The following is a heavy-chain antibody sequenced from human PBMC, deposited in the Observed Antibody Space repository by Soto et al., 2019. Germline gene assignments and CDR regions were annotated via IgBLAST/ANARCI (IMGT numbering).Heavy chain of an antibody. V-gene: IGHV1-3*01. CDR2: INAANGYT. CDR3: ARDRGIVVVPAAMSVGAFDI. CDR1: GYTFTSYG. Sequence: ASVKVSCKASGYTFTSYGIHWVRQAPGQRLEWMGWINAANGYTKYSPKFQGRVTITRDTSASTAYMELSSLRSEDTAVYYCARDRGIVVVPAAMSVGAFDIWGQGTMVTVSS. D-gene: IGHD2-2*01. J-gene: IGHJ3*02.